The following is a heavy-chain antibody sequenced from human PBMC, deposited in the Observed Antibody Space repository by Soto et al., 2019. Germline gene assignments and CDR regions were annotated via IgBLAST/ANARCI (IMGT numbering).Heavy chain of an antibody. CDR2: IYPTGTT. V-gene: IGHV4-30-2*06. CDR1: GGSISSGGYS. Sequence: QLQLRESGSGLVKPSETLSLTCTFSGGSISSGGYSWSWIRQSPEKGLEWLGCIYPTGTTYYHPSLKSRVTISVDTSRNQFSLNLTSVTAADTAVYFCARAPPGPSPRWVLWGQGTTVTVSS. CDR3: ARAPPGPSPRWVL. J-gene: IGHJ6*02. D-gene: IGHD3-10*01.